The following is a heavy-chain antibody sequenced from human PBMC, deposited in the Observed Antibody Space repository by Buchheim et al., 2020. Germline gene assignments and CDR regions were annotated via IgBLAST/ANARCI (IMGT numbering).Heavy chain of an antibody. V-gene: IGHV1-8*01. Sequence: QVQLVQSGAEVKKPGASVKVSCKASGYTFTSYDINWVRQATGQGLEWMGLMNPNSGNTGYAQKFQGRVTMTRHTSISTADMELSSLRSEDTALYFCARGRAADMFFSWFDPWGQGTL. J-gene: IGHJ5*02. CDR2: MNPNSGNT. CDR3: ARGRAADMFFSWFDP. D-gene: IGHD2-2*01. CDR1: GYTFTSYD.